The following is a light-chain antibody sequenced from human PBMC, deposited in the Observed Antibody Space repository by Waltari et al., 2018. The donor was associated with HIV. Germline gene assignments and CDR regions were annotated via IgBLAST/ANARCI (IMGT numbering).Light chain of an antibody. J-gene: IGLJ1*01. CDR3: QSYDSGLSAYV. V-gene: IGLV1-40*01. Sequence: QSVLTHPPSVSGAPGQRVTISCTGSSSNIGAGYDVHWFQQLPGTAPKLLIYGNTNRPSGVPDRFSGSKSGTSASLAITGLQAEDEGDYYCQSYDSGLSAYVFGTGTKVTVL. CDR2: GNT. CDR1: SSNIGAGYD.